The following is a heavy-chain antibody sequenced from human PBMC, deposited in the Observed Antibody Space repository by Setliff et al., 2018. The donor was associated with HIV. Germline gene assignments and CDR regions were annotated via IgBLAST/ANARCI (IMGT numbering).Heavy chain of an antibody. V-gene: IGHV4-34*01. CDR3: ARGGTHYGTGTYQRLDY. Sequence: SETLSLTCAVYGGSFSGYYWSWSRQPPGKGLEWTGEINHSGSTNYNPSLKSRVTISVDTAKNQFSLKLNSVTAADPAVYFCARGGTHYGTGTYQRLDYWGQGTLVTVSS. CDR1: GGSFSGYY. CDR2: INHSGST. D-gene: IGHD3-10*01. J-gene: IGHJ4*02.